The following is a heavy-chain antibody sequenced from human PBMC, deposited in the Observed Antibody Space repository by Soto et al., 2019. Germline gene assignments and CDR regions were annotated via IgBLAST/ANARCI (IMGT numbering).Heavy chain of an antibody. CDR3: ARDRDWNLHY. CDR1: GYSFTTYG. CDR2: ISTDKGNT. V-gene: IGHV1-18*01. D-gene: IGHD1-7*01. Sequence: ASVKVSCKASGYSFTTYGMTWVRQAPGQGLEWMGWISTDKGNTKYAQNFQSRATLTTDTSTSTAYMELRSLRSDDTAVYYCARDRDWNLHYWGQGTLVTVSS. J-gene: IGHJ4*02.